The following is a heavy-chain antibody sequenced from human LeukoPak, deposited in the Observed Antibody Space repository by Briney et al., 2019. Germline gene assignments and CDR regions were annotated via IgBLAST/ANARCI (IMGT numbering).Heavy chain of an antibody. V-gene: IGHV1-18*01. CDR2: ISAYNGNT. D-gene: IGHD6-19*01. CDR3: ARDPIYSSGWYSLDY. Sequence: ASVKVSCKASGYTFTSYGISWVRQAPGQGLEWMGWISAYNGNTNYAQKLQGRVTMTTDTSTSTAYMELRSLRSEDTAVYYCARDPIYSSGWYSLDYWGQGTLVTVSS. J-gene: IGHJ4*02. CDR1: GYTFTSYG.